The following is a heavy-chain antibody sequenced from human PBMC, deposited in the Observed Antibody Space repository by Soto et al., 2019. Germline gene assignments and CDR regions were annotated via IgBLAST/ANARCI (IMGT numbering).Heavy chain of an antibody. V-gene: IGHV3-49*04. J-gene: IGHJ6*02. CDR1: GFTFGDYA. D-gene: IGHD3-3*01. CDR3: TRESYDFWSGYYYYYCGMDV. CDR2: IRSKAYGGTT. Sequence: GGSLRLSCTASGFTFGDYAMSWVRQAPGKGLEWVGFIRSKAYGGTTEYAASVKGRFTISRDDSKSIAYLQMNSLKTEDTAVYYCTRESYDFWSGYYYYYCGMDVWGQGTTVTVSS.